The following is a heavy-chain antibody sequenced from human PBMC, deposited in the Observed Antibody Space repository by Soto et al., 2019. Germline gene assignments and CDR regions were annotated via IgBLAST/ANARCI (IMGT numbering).Heavy chain of an antibody. CDR3: ARSPNYYYYGFDV. V-gene: IGHV4-61*08. J-gene: IGHJ6*02. D-gene: IGHD3-10*01. Sequence: SETLSLTCTVSGGSVSSGDYFWSWLRLPPGRRLEWIAYIYYSGSTNYNPSLKSRATISVDTSKSQVSLTLTSMTTADAALYYCARSPNYYYYGFDVWGQGTAVTVSS. CDR1: GGSVSSGDYF. CDR2: IYYSGST.